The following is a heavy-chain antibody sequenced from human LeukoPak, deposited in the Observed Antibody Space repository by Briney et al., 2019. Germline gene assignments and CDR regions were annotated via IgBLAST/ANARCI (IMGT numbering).Heavy chain of an antibody. CDR2: IYYSGST. CDR3: ARYGKSGYEYYFDY. D-gene: IGHD5-12*01. Sequence: PSETLSLTCTVSGDSISSRSYYWGWIRQPPGKGLEWIGYIYYSGSTNYNPSLKSRVTISVDTSKNQFSLKLSSVTAADTAVYYCARYGKSGYEYYFDYWGQGTLVTVSS. V-gene: IGHV4-61*05. CDR1: GDSISSRSYY. J-gene: IGHJ4*02.